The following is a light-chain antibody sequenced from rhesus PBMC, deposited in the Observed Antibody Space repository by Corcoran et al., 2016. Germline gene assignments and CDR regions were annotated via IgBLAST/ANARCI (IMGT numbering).Light chain of an antibody. CDR2: RAS. Sequence: DIQMTQSPSSLSASIGDTVTITCRASQSISNYLAWYQQLPGKATKPQIYRASTLQSGVPSRCTGSGSGSEFTLTISGLQSEDFATYYCQQYSGSPLYGFGQGTKVDIK. V-gene: IGKV1-22*01. CDR3: QQYSGSPLYG. J-gene: IGKJ2*01. CDR1: QSISNY.